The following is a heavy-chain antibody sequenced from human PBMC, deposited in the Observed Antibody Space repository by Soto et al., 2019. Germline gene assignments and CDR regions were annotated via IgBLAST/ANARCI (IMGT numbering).Heavy chain of an antibody. V-gene: IGHV4-31*03. CDR1: GGSISSGGYY. CDR2: IYYSGST. D-gene: IGHD3-3*01. CDR3: ARDSPYDFWSGYSTYGMDV. J-gene: IGHJ6*02. Sequence: QVQLQESGPGLVKPSQTLSLTCTVSGGSISSGGYYWSWIRQHPGKGLEWIGYIYYSGSTYYNPSRKGRVTISVDTSKNQFSLKLSSVTAADTAVYYCARDSPYDFWSGYSTYGMDVWGQGTTVTVSS.